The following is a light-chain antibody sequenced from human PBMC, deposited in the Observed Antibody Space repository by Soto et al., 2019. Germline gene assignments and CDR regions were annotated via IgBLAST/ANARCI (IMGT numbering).Light chain of an antibody. J-gene: IGKJ5*01. Sequence: DIQRTQAASSLSAAVGDRVTITCKERKNIHKYLHWYQQKPGRALKLQIYDASNLEAGVRSRFRGSGSGTDFTFTIRRLQPVDISTYYCQQYETLPTFGQGTRLEIK. CDR1: KNIHKY. CDR3: QQYETLPT. V-gene: IGKV1-33*01. CDR2: DAS.